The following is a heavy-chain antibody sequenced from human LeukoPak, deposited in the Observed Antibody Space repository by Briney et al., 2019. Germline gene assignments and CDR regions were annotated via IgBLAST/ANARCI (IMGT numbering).Heavy chain of an antibody. V-gene: IGHV4-4*07. CDR2: IYSSGDT. Sequence: SETLPLSCTVSGGSISSYYWSWIRQPAGKGLEWIGRIYSSGDTNYNPSLKSRVTMLVDTSKNQFSLKLSSVTAADTAVYYCARGGQQRLGMFDYWGQGTLVTVSS. D-gene: IGHD6-25*01. CDR3: ARGGQQRLGMFDY. J-gene: IGHJ4*02. CDR1: GGSISSYY.